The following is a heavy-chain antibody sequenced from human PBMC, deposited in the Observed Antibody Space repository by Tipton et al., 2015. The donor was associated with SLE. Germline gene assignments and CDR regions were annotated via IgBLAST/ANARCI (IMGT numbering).Heavy chain of an antibody. CDR1: GGSFSGYY. CDR3: AREGVTSNLGYFDY. Sequence: TLSLTCAVYGGSFSGYYWSWIRQPPGKGLEWIGYIHYSGSNDYNPSLKSRVTISIDTSKNQFSLKLSSVTAADTAVYYCAREGVTSNLGYFDYWGQGTLVTVSS. J-gene: IGHJ4*02. CDR2: IHYSGSN. V-gene: IGHV4-59*01. D-gene: IGHD7-27*01.